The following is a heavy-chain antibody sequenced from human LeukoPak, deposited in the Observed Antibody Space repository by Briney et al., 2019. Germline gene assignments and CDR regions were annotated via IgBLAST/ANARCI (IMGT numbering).Heavy chain of an antibody. CDR1: GFTFSGYW. CDR2: IKQDGYEK. CDR3: ARDKIVGPTTLDY. Sequence: GGSLRLSCAASGFTFSGYWMSWVRQTPEKGPEWVANIKQDGYEKYYVDSMKGRFTISRDNAKNSLYLQMNSLRADDTAVYYCARDKIVGPTTLDYWGQGTLVTVSS. V-gene: IGHV3-7*01. J-gene: IGHJ4*02. D-gene: IGHD1-26*01.